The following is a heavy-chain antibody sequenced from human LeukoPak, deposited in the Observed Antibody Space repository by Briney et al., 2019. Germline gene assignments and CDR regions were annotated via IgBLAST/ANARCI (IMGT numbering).Heavy chain of an antibody. CDR1: GLSLSPSGMC. V-gene: IGHV2-70*11. J-gene: IGHJ4*02. D-gene: IGHD3-22*01. CDR3: ARMQSSGYRYFDY. Sequence: SGPALVKPTQTLTLTCTFYGLSLSPSGMCVSLICQPPGNALEWRERIYWDDDIYNSTSMKTRHIISKDTSKNEVVLAMTNMDPVDTATYYCARMQSSGYRYFDYWGQGTLVTASS. CDR2: IYWDDDI.